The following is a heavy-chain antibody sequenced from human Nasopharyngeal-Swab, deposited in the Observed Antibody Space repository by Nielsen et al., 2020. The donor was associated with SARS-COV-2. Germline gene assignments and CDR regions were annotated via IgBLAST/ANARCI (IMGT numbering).Heavy chain of an antibody. D-gene: IGHD6-19*01. CDR3: ARDSLPWPVPEYFQH. V-gene: IGHV3-30*04. Sequence: GESLKISCAASGFTFSSYAMHWVRQAPGKGLEWAAVISYDGSNKYYADSVKGRFTISRDNAKNSLYLQMNSLRAEDTAVYYCARDSLPWPVPEYFQHWGQGTLVTVSS. J-gene: IGHJ1*01. CDR1: GFTFSSYA. CDR2: ISYDGSNK.